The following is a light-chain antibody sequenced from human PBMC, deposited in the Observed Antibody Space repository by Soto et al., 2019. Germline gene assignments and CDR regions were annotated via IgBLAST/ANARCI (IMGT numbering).Light chain of an antibody. J-gene: IGLJ3*02. CDR2: EVS. CDR3: SSYTSSSTRV. Sequence: QSVLTQPASVSGSPGQSITISCTGTSSDVGGYNYVSWYHQHPGKAPNLMIYEVSTRPSGVSNRFSGSKSGNTASLTISGLQAEDEAYYYCSSYTSSSTRVFGGGTKLTVL. CDR1: SSDVGGYNY. V-gene: IGLV2-14*01.